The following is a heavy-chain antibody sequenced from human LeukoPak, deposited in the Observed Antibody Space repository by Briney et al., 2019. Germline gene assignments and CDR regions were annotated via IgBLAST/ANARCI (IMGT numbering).Heavy chain of an antibody. J-gene: IGHJ4*02. V-gene: IGHV4-59*01. CDR1: GGSISSYY. D-gene: IGHD3-22*01. CDR2: IYYSGST. CDR3: ARTLSPYDSSGYYLY. Sequence: PSETLSLTCTVSGGSISSYYWSWIRQPPGKGLEWIGYIYYSGSTNYNPSLKSRVTISVDTSKNQSSLKLSSVTAADTAVYYCARTLSPYDSSGYYLYWGQGTLVTVSS.